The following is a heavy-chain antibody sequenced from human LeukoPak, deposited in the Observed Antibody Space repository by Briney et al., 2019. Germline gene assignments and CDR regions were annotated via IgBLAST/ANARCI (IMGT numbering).Heavy chain of an antibody. D-gene: IGHD1-20*01. Sequence: ASVKVSCKASGYTFTSYYMHWVRQAPGQGLEWMGIINPSGGSTSYAQKFQGRVTITADESTSTAYMELSSLRSEDTAVYYCARSGNNWNDNWFDPWGQGTLVTVSS. CDR3: ARSGNNWNDNWFDP. CDR1: GYTFTSYY. V-gene: IGHV1-46*01. CDR2: INPSGGST. J-gene: IGHJ5*02.